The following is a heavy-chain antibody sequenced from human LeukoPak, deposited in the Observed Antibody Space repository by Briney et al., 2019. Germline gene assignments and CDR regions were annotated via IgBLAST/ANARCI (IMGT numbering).Heavy chain of an antibody. Sequence: GGSLRLSCAASGFTFSSYAMSWVRQAPGKGLEWVSAISGSGGSTYYADSVKGRFTISRDNAKNSLYLQMNSLRAEDTAVYYCARDTVTPTSLNDYWGQGTLVTVSS. V-gene: IGHV3-23*01. D-gene: IGHD4-17*01. CDR1: GFTFSSYA. CDR2: ISGSGGST. J-gene: IGHJ4*02. CDR3: ARDTVTPTSLNDY.